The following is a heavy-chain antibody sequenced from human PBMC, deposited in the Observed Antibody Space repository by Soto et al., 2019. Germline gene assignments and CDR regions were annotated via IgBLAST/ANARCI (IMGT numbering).Heavy chain of an antibody. V-gene: IGHV6-1*01. CDR2: TYYRSKWYN. CDR1: GDSVSSNIAA. Sequence: PSQTLSLTCAISGDSVSSNIAAWNWIRQSPPRGLEWLGRTYYRSKWYNDYAVSVKSRIIINPDTSKNQFSVQLNSVTPEDTAVYYCARGRFSDGMGVWGQGTTVTVS. CDR3: ARGRFSDGMGV. D-gene: IGHD3-10*01. J-gene: IGHJ6*02.